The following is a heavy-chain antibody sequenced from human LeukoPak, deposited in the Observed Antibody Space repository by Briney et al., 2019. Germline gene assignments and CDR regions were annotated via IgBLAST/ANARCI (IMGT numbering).Heavy chain of an antibody. Sequence: ASVKVSCTASDYSFTSYGITWVRQAPGQGLEWMGWISAYNGNTNYAQRLQGRVTMTTDTSTSTAYMELRSLRSDDTAVYYCARDLEKGDPRGDAFDIWGQGTMVTVSS. V-gene: IGHV1-18*01. D-gene: IGHD1-26*01. CDR1: DYSFTSYG. CDR2: ISAYNGNT. J-gene: IGHJ3*02. CDR3: ARDLEKGDPRGDAFDI.